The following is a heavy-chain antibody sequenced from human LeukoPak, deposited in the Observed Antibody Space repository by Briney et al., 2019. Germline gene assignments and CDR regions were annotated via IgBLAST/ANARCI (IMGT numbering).Heavy chain of an antibody. Sequence: GESLKISCKGSGYSFTSYWIGCVRQMPGKGLEWMGIIYPGDSDTRYSPSFQGQVTISADRSITTAYLQWSSLKASDTAMYYCARHYGYSYGTLYLDYWGQGTLVTVSS. CDR3: ARHYGYSYGTLYLDY. CDR2: IYPGDSDT. D-gene: IGHD5-18*01. J-gene: IGHJ4*02. CDR1: GYSFTSYW. V-gene: IGHV5-51*01.